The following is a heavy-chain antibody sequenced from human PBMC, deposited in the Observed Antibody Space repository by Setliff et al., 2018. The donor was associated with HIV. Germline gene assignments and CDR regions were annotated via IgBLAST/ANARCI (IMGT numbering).Heavy chain of an antibody. CDR2: IYYSGST. CDR1: GGSIRSYY. D-gene: IGHD2-2*02. J-gene: IGHJ6*03. CDR3: ARHLEYRGAYYYYYMDV. V-gene: IGHV4-59*01. Sequence: PSETLSLTCIVSGGSIRSYYWSWIRQPPGKGLEWIGYIYYSGSTNYNASLKSRVAISVDTSKNEFSLKLSSVSAADTAVYYCARHLEYRGAYYYYYMDVWGKETTVTVSS.